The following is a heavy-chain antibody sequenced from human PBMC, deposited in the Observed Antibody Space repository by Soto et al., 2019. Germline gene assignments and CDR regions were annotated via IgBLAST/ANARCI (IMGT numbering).Heavy chain of an antibody. Sequence: SVKVSCKASGCTFSSYAISWVRQAPGQGLEWMGGSIPIFGTANYAQKFQGRVTITADESTSTAYMELSSLRSEDTAVYYCARAIRSYGSGSYYNYYYAYGMDVWDQGNRVTISS. J-gene: IGHJ6*02. D-gene: IGHD3-10*01. V-gene: IGHV1-69*13. CDR2: SIPIFGTA. CDR3: ARAIRSYGSGSYYNYYYAYGMDV. CDR1: GCTFSSYA.